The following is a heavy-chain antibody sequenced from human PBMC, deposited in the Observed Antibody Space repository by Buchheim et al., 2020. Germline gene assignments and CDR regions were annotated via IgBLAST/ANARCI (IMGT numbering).Heavy chain of an antibody. D-gene: IGHD3-22*01. V-gene: IGHV1-46*01. J-gene: IGHJ6*02. CDR2: INPSGGST. Sequence: QVQLVQSGAEVKKPGASVKVSCKASGYTFTSYYMHWVRQAPGQGLEWMGIINPSGGSTSYAQKFQGRVTMTRDTSTSPVYMELSSLRSEDTAVYYCARSQKYYYDSSGDYYYGMDVWGQGTT. CDR1: GYTFTSYY. CDR3: ARSQKYYYDSSGDYYYGMDV.